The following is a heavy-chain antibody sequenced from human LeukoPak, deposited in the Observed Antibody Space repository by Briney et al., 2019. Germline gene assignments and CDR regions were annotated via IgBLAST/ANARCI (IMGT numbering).Heavy chain of an antibody. CDR3: ATDRGIAVAFDY. V-gene: IGHV1-24*01. CDR1: GYTLTELS. CDR2: FDPEDGET. Sequence: ASVKVSCKVSGYTLTELSMHWVRQAPGKGLEWMGGFDPEDGETIHAQKFQGRVTMTEDASTDTAYMELSSLRSEDTAVYYCATDRGIAVAFDYWGQGTLVTVSS. J-gene: IGHJ4*02. D-gene: IGHD6-19*01.